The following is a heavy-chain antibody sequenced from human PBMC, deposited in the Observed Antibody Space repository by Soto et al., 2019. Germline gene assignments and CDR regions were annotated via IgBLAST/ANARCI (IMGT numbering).Heavy chain of an antibody. Sequence: QVQLQESGPGLVKPSETLSLTCTVSGGSVSSGSYYWSWIRQPPGKGLEWIGYIYYSGSTNYNPSPKSRVTISVDTSKNQFSLKLSSVTAADTAVYYCARTGMVHKEGGRGEPQFDYWGQGTLVTVSS. J-gene: IGHJ4*02. CDR3: ARTGMVHKEGGRGEPQFDY. CDR1: GGSVSSGSYY. V-gene: IGHV4-61*01. D-gene: IGHD3-10*01. CDR2: IYYSGST.